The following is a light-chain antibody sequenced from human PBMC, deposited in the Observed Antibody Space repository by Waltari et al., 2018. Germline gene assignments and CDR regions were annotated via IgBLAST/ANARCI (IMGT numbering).Light chain of an antibody. Sequence: DIVMTQSPLSLPVTPGAPASISCRSTQSLLYSNGYNYLAWYLQKPGQSPQLRIYLGSNRASGVPDRFRGSGSGTDCTLKISRVEAEDVGVYYCMQTLQSPYTFGQGTKLEIK. CDR3: MQTLQSPYT. CDR2: LGS. CDR1: QSLLYSNGYNY. V-gene: IGKV2-28*01. J-gene: IGKJ2*01.